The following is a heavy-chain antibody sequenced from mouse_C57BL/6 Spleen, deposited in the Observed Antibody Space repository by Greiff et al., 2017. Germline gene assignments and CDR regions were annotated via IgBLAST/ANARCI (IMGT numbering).Heavy chain of an antibody. Sequence: EVQLQQSGAELVRPGASVKLSCTASGFNIKDDYMHWVKQRPEQGLEWIGWIDPENGDTEYASKFQGKATITADTSSNTAYLQLSSLTSEDTAVYYCTTGYYYGSSYDDYRGQGTTLTVSS. CDR3: TTGYYYGSSYDDY. D-gene: IGHD1-1*01. CDR1: GFNIKDDY. V-gene: IGHV14-4*01. CDR2: IDPENGDT. J-gene: IGHJ2*01.